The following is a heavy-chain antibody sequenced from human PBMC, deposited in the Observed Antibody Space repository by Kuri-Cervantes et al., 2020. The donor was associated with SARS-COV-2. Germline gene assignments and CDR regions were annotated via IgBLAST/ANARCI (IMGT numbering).Heavy chain of an antibody. CDR1: GGSFSNYA. CDR3: ARGGWGYCGGDCYSRYIKTGSFDY. CDR2: ITPIFRRV. V-gene: IGHV1-69*13. Sequence: SVKVSCKASGGSFSNYAISWVRQAPGQGLEWMGGITPIFRRVNYAQKFQGRVTITADESTSTAYMELSSLRSEDTAVYYCARGGWGYCGGDCYSRYIKTGSFDYWGQGTLVTVSS. D-gene: IGHD2-21*01. J-gene: IGHJ4*02.